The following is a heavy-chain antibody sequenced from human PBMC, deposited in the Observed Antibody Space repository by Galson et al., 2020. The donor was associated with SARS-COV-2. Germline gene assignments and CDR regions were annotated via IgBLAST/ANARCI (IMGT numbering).Heavy chain of an antibody. CDR3: ARGEYYYGTGGAY. Sequence: SETLSLTCTVSGGSISSGSYYWSWIRQPAGKGLEWIGRIYTSGSTNYNPSLKRRVTISVDTSKNQFSLKLSSVTAADTAVYYCARGEYYYGTGGAYGGQGTLVTVSS. D-gene: IGHD3-10*01. V-gene: IGHV4-61*02. CDR1: GGSISSGSYY. J-gene: IGHJ4*02. CDR2: IYTSGST.